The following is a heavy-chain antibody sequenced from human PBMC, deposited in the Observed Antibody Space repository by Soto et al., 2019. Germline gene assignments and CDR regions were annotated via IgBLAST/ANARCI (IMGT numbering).Heavy chain of an antibody. CDR2: ISAYNGNT. D-gene: IGHD3-22*01. CDR1: GYTFTSYG. J-gene: IGHJ4*02. CDR3: ARDSRRSTSYYYDSSGYYPGDY. Sequence: ASVKVSCKASGYTFTSYGISWVRQAPGQGLEWMGWISAYNGNTNYAQKLQGRVTMTTDTSTSTAYVELRSLRSDDTAVYYCARDSRRSTSYYYDSSGYYPGDYWGQGTLVTVSS. V-gene: IGHV1-18*04.